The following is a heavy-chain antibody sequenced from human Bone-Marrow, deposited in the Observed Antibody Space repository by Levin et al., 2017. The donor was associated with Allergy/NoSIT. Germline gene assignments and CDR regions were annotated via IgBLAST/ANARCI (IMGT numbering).Heavy chain of an antibody. CDR2: VVPNDGGT. Sequence: GESLKISCGASGYTFSSNYMHWVRQAPGQGLEWMGLVVPNDGGTIYAQKFQGRLTMTRDTSTSTVYMELSSLRSEDTAIYYCARERAVIAKDFDFWGQGTLVTVSS. D-gene: IGHD2-21*01. V-gene: IGHV1-46*01. CDR1: GYTFSSNY. CDR3: ARERAVIAKDFDF. J-gene: IGHJ4*02.